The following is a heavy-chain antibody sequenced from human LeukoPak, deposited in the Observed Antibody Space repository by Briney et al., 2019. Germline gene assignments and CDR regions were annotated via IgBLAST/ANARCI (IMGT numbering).Heavy chain of an antibody. V-gene: IGHV1-8*01. CDR2: MNPNSGNT. J-gene: IGHJ4*02. D-gene: IGHD6-13*01. CDR1: GYTFTSYD. CDR3: ARDSPYSSSWYGSFDY. Sequence: GASVKVSCKASGYTFTSYDINWVRQATGQGLEWMGWMNPNSGNTGYAQKFQGRVTMTRNTSISTAYMELSSLRSEDTAVYYCARDSPYSSSWYGSFDYWGQGTLVTVSS.